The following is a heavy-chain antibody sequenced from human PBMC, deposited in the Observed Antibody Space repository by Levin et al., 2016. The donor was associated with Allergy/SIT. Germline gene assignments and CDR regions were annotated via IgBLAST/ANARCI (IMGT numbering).Heavy chain of an antibody. V-gene: IGHV1-18*01. D-gene: IGHD3-9*01. CDR3: ARDRPLPNPGVPPPHVLRYFDWSGLKEPGVDY. J-gene: IGHJ4*02. CDR1: GYTFTSYG. Sequence: ASVKVSCKASGYTFTSYGISWVRQAPGQGLEWMGWISAYNGNTNYAQKLQGRVTMTTDTSTSTAYMELRSLRSDDTAVYYCARDRPLPNPGVPPPHVLRYFDWSGLKEPGVDYWGQGTLVTVSS. CDR2: ISAYNGNT.